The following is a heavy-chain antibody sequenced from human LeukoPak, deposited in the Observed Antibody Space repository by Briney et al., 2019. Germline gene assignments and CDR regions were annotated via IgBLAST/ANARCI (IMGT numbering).Heavy chain of an antibody. J-gene: IGHJ4*02. V-gene: IGHV3-7*01. CDR3: ARLREIPASGVVTNSTSYFDT. D-gene: IGHD3-3*01. Sequence: PGGSLRLSCAASGFTFTNDWMSWVRQAPGKGLELVAYIKRDRREKYYVDSVKGLFTISRDNAKNSLYLQMNSRRAEDTAVYYCARLREIPASGVVTNSTSYFDTWGEGTLVTVSS. CDR2: IKRDRREK. CDR1: GFTFTNDW.